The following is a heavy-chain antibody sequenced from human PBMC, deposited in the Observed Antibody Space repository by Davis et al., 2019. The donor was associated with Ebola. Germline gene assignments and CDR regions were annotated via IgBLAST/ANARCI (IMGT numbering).Heavy chain of an antibody. Sequence: MPSETLSLTCAVYGGSFSGYYWSWIRQPPGKGLEWIGEINRSGSTNYNPSLKSRVTISVDTSKNQFSLKLSSVTAADTAVYYCARAPFYGSVWYKHYYGMDVWGQGTTVTVSS. CDR3: ARAPFYGSVWYKHYYGMDV. J-gene: IGHJ6*02. V-gene: IGHV4-34*01. CDR1: GGSFSGYY. CDR2: INRSGST. D-gene: IGHD6-19*01.